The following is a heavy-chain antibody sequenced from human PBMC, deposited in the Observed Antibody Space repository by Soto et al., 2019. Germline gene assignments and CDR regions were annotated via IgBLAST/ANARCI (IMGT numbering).Heavy chain of an antibody. V-gene: IGHV3-21*01. J-gene: IGHJ4*02. CDR2: ISSSSSYI. CDR1: GFTFSSYS. CDR3: ARAPYSSGPVRADFDY. Sequence: EVQLVESGGGLVKPGGSLRLSCAASGFTFSSYSMNWVRQAPGKGLEWVSSISSSSSYIYYADSVKGRFTISRDNAKNSLYLQMNSLRAEDTAVYYCARAPYSSGPVRADFDYWGQGTLVTVSS. D-gene: IGHD6-19*01.